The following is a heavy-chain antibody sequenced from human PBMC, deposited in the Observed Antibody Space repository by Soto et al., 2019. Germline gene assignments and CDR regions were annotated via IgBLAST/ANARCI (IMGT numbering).Heavy chain of an antibody. CDR1: GYTFTSYA. CDR3: ARDRTARSYGKLYPIDY. CDR2: INAGNGNT. V-gene: IGHV1-3*01. J-gene: IGHJ4*02. Sequence: ASVKVSCKASGYTFTSYAMHWVRQAPGQRLEWMGWINAGNGNTKYSQKFQGRVTITRDTSASTAYMELSSLRSEDTAVYYCARDRTARSYGKLYPIDYWGQGTLVTVSS. D-gene: IGHD2-8*01.